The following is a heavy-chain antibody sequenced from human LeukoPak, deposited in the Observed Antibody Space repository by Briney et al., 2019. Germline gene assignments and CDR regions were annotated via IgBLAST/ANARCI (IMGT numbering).Heavy chain of an antibody. J-gene: IGHJ4*02. CDR1: GYSFTSYW. CDR2: IYPGDSDT. Sequence: GESLQISCKGSGYSFTSYWIGWVRQMPGKGLEWMGIIYPGDSDTRYSPSFQGQVTISADKSISTAYLQWSSLKASDTAMYYCARHQHDDILTGYYDYWGQGTLVTVSS. CDR3: ARHQHDDILTGYYDY. D-gene: IGHD3-9*01. V-gene: IGHV5-51*01.